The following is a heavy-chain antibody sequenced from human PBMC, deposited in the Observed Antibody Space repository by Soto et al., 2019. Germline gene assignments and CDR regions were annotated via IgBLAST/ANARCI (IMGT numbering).Heavy chain of an antibody. V-gene: IGHV3-73*02. Sequence: EVQLVESGGGLVQIGGSLKLSCATSGLNFSGSAMHWARQASGKGLEWVGRIRSRPHNYATTYAASVEGRFTISRDDSKNTVSLQMNGLKTDDTAMYYCTTEMDYWGRGTLVTVSS. J-gene: IGHJ4*02. CDR3: TTEMDY. D-gene: IGHD2-2*03. CDR2: IRSRPHNYAT. CDR1: GLNFSGSA.